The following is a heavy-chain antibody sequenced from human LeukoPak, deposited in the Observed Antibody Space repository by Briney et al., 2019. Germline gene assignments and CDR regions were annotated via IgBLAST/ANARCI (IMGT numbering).Heavy chain of an antibody. Sequence: PSETLSLTCTVSGGSISSSSYYWDWIRQPPGKGLEWIGNMHYSGSTYYNPSLKSRVAISVDTSKNQFSLKLSSVTAADTAVYYCARRVSSTSWFDYWGQGTLVTASS. CDR3: ARRVSSTSWFDY. CDR2: MHYSGST. J-gene: IGHJ4*02. CDR1: GGSISSSSYY. V-gene: IGHV4-39*01. D-gene: IGHD2-2*01.